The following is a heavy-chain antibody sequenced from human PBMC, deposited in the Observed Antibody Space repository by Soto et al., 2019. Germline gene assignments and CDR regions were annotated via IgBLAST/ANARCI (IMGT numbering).Heavy chain of an antibody. Sequence: ASVQVSCNASGSSFINYAIYWVRQAPGQRLEWMGRINIGDGNTKYSQRFQGRVTITRDTSASTAYMDLSSLTSDDTAVYYCARGASSSWTSLDYWGQGTLVTVSS. CDR3: ARGASSSWTSLDY. D-gene: IGHD6-13*01. CDR1: GSSFINYA. CDR2: INIGDGNT. J-gene: IGHJ4*02. V-gene: IGHV1-3*04.